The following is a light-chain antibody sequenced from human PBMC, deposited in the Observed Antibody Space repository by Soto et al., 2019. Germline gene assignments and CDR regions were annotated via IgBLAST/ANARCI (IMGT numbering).Light chain of an antibody. V-gene: IGKV3D-15*01. CDR1: QVMSASY. CDR2: GAS. Sequence: EIVLTQSPGSLSLSPGERATLSCRASQVMSASYFAWYQQKAGQAQRLLIYGASTRATGVPARFSGSVSGTEFSLSISSLQSEDSAVYYCQQYNNWPPITFGQGTRLEIK. J-gene: IGKJ5*01. CDR3: QQYNNWPPIT.